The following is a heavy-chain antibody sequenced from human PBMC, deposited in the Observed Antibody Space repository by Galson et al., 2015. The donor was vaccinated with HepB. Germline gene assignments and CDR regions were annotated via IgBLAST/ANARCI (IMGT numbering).Heavy chain of an antibody. CDR3: ARLVVPAVDYYMDV. CDR2: INPNSGGT. CDR1: GYTFTGYY. D-gene: IGHD2-2*01. Sequence: SVKVSCKASGYTFTGYYMHWVRQAPGQGLEWMGWINPNSGGTNYAQKFQGRVTMTRDTSISTAYMELSRLRSDDTAVYYCARLVVPAVDYYMDVWGKGTTVTVSS. V-gene: IGHV1-2*02. J-gene: IGHJ6*03.